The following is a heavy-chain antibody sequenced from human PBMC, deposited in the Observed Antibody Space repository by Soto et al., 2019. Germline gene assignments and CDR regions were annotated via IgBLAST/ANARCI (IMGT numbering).Heavy chain of an antibody. V-gene: IGHV3-21*01. J-gene: IGHJ6*03. D-gene: IGHD6-19*01. CDR1: GFTVSTYS. Sequence: EVQLVESGGGLAKPGGSLRLSCAASGFTVSTYSMNWVRQAPGKGLEWVSSISSSSSYIYYADSVKGRFTISRDNAKNSLSLEMNSLRAEDTAVYYCAGGRTVAGYYYDYYMDVWGKGTPVTVSS. CDR2: ISSSSSYI. CDR3: AGGRTVAGYYYDYYMDV.